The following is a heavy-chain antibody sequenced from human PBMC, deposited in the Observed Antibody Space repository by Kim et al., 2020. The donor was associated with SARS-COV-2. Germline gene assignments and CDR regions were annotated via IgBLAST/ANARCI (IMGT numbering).Heavy chain of an antibody. V-gene: IGHV3-30*04. D-gene: IGHD1-26*01. CDR3: ARGSVGATHVFDY. J-gene: IGHJ4*02. CDR1: GFTFSTYS. Sequence: GGSLRLSCAASGFTFSTYSMHWVRETPGKGLEWVSVISSDGNHRYYVDSVKGRFTISRDNSKNTLYLQMDSLKFEDTTVYYCARGSVGATHVFDYWGQGTLVTVSS. CDR2: ISSDGNHR.